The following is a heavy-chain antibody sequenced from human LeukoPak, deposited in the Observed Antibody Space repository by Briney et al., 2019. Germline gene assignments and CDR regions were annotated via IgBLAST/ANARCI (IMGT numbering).Heavy chain of an antibody. CDR2: ISGGGFI. D-gene: IGHD3-10*01. Sequence: GGSLRLSCAASGFTVSIHYMGWVRQAPGKGPEWVSIISGGGFINYADFVRGRFTISRDNSKNTLYLQMNSLRDEDTAVYYCARDRDYSGSGSPDYWGQGTLVTVSS. CDR3: ARDRDYSGSGSPDY. CDR1: GFTVSIHY. V-gene: IGHV3-66*01. J-gene: IGHJ4*02.